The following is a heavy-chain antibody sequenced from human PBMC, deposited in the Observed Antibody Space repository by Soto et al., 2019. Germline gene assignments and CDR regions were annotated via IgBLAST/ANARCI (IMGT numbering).Heavy chain of an antibody. CDR2: IWYYGSNK. D-gene: IGHD3-16*02. Sequence: QVQLVESGGGVVQPGRSLRLSCAASGFTFSSYGMHWIRQALGKGLEWVAVIWYYGSNKYYADSVKGRFTISRDNSKITLYLQMNTLRAEDTAVYYCARDLLQIRLGELSLDFRGQGTLVTVSS. CDR3: ARDLLQIRLGELSLDF. V-gene: IGHV3-33*01. CDR1: GFTFSSYG. J-gene: IGHJ4*02.